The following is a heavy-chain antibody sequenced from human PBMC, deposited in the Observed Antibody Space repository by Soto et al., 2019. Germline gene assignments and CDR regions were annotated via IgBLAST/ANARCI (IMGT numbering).Heavy chain of an antibody. D-gene: IGHD3-3*01. V-gene: IGHV1-69*02. CDR2: IIPILGIA. Sequence: QVQLVQSGAEVKKPGSSVKVSCKASGGTFSSYTISWVRQAPGQGLEWMGRIIPILGIANYAQKFQGRVTIAADKSTSTAYMELGSLRSEDTAVDYCARGPGGQLWGFLGDYWGQGTLVTVSS. J-gene: IGHJ4*02. CDR1: GGTFSSYT. CDR3: ARGPGGQLWGFLGDY.